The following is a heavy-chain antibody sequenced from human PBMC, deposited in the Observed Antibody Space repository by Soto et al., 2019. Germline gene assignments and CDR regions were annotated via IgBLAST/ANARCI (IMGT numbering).Heavy chain of an antibody. CDR3: ARSYDSSGYYPGSFDY. J-gene: IGHJ4*02. V-gene: IGHV3-53*02. D-gene: IGHD3-22*01. CDR2: IYSGGSI. CDR1: GFNITNNY. Sequence: EVQLVETGGGLIQPGGSLRLSCAASGFNITNNYMSWVRQAPGKGLEWVSFIYSGGSIYYEDSVKGRFSISRDISKTTMFLQMNSLRAEDTAVYYCARSYDSSGYYPGSFDYWGQGTLVTVSS.